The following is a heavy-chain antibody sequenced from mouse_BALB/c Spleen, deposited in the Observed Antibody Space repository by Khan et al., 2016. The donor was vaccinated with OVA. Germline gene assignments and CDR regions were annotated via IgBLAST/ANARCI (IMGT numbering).Heavy chain of an antibody. J-gene: IGHJ3*01. Sequence: VQLQESGPDLVAPSQSLSITCTVSEFSLTDYGVNWVRQPPGKGLEWLGMIWGDGSTDYNSALKSRLSISKDNSKSQVFLKMNSLQTDDTARYYCARELRLGGFAYWGQGTLVTVSA. CDR1: EFSLTDYG. CDR2: IWGDGST. V-gene: IGHV2-6-7*01. CDR3: ARELRLGGFAY. D-gene: IGHD1-1*01.